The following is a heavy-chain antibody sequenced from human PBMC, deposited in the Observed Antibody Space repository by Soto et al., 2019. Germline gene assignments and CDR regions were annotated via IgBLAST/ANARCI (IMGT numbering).Heavy chain of an antibody. V-gene: IGHV1-69*01. J-gene: IGHJ4*02. CDR3: ARASGYVSGWYQDY. CDR2: LIPILGTT. D-gene: IGHD6-19*01. Sequence: QVQLVQSGAEVRKPGSSVQVSCKASGGTFSSDAVSCERQDPGQGLEWMGGLIPILGTTHYAQKFQGRVTITSYESTNTAYMELRRLWSVETAVYYCARASGYVSGWYQDYWGQGTRVTVSS. CDR1: GGTFSSDA.